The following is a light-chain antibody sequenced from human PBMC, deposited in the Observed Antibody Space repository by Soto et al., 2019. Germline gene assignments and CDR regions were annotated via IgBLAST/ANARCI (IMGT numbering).Light chain of an antibody. CDR2: AVS. Sequence: QSALTQPASVSGSPGQSITISCTGTSSDVGGYNYVSWYQQHPGKAPKLMIYAVSNRPSGVSNRFSGSKSGNTASLTISGLQAEDEADYYCSSYTSSSTPWVFGGGTQLTVL. CDR3: SSYTSSSTPWV. V-gene: IGLV2-14*01. J-gene: IGLJ3*02. CDR1: SSDVGGYNY.